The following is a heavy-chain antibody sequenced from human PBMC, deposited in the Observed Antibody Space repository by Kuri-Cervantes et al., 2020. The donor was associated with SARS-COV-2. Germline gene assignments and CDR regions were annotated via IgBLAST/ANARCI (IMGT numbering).Heavy chain of an antibody. D-gene: IGHD6-6*01. Sequence: ASVKVSCKASVYTFTSYDINWVRQATGQGLEWMGWMNPNSGNTGYAQKFQGKVTMTRNTSISTAYMELSSLRSEDTAVYYCARGEERAARGNYYYYYGMDVWGQGPTVTVSS. CDR2: MNPNSGNT. CDR3: ARGEERAARGNYYYYYGMDV. CDR1: VYTFTSYD. V-gene: IGHV1-8*01. J-gene: IGHJ6*02.